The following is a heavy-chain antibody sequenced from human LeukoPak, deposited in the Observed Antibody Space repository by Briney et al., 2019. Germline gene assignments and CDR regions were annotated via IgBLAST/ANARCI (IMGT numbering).Heavy chain of an antibody. J-gene: IGHJ4*02. Sequence: PGGSLRLSCAASGFTFSSFSMNWVRQAPGKGLEWVSYITSTSSSIYYADSVKGRFTISRDNAKNSLYLQMKSLRDEDTAVYFCARIVSSSSGDYLDYWGQGTLVTVSS. CDR2: ITSTSSSI. V-gene: IGHV3-48*02. D-gene: IGHD6-6*01. CDR3: ARIVSSSSGDYLDY. CDR1: GFTFSSFS.